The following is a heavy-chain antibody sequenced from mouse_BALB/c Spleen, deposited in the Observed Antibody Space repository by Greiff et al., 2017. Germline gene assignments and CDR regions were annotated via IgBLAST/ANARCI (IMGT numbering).Heavy chain of an antibody. CDR1: GYTFTSYN. D-gene: IGHD1-1*01. J-gene: IGHJ4*01. CDR2: IYPGNGDT. Sequence: QVQLQQPGAELVKPGASVKMSCKASGYTFTSYNMHWVKQTPGQGLEWIGAIYPGNGDTSYNQKFKGKATLTADKSSSTAYMQLSSLTSEDSAVYYCARSNYHYAMDYWGQGTSVTVSS. V-gene: IGHV1-12*01. CDR3: ARSNYHYAMDY.